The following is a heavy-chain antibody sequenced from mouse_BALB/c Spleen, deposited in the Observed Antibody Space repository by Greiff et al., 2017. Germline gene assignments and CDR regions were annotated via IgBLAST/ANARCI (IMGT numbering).Heavy chain of an antibody. V-gene: IGHV8-8*01. CDR2: IWWDDDK. CDR1: GFSLSTSGMG. J-gene: IGHJ4*01. Sequence: QVTLKESGPGILQPSQTLSLTCSFSGFSLSTSGMGVGRIRQPSGKGLEWLAHIWWDDDKRYNPALKSRLTISKDTSSNQVFLKIASVDTADTATYYCAREGGDYDNAMDYWGQGTSVTVSS. CDR3: AREGGDYDNAMDY. D-gene: IGHD2-4*01.